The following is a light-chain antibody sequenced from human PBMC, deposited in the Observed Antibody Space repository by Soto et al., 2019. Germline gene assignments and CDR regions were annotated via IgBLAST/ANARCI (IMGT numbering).Light chain of an antibody. J-gene: IGKJ5*01. CDR1: QGISSY. V-gene: IGKV1-9*01. Sequence: DIQLTQSPSFLSASIGDRVTITCRASQGISSYLAWYQQKPVKAPPLLIYAASTLESGVPSRFSGSGSGTEFTLTISTLQPEDFATDYCQQVNSYPITFGQGTRLEIK. CDR3: QQVNSYPIT. CDR2: AAS.